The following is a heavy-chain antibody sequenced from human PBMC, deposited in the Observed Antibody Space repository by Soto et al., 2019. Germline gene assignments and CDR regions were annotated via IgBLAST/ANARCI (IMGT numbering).Heavy chain of an antibody. V-gene: IGHV1-69*04. D-gene: IGHD5-18*01. Sequence: GASVKVSCKASGGTFSSYTISWVRQAPGQGLEWMGRIIPILGIANYAQKFQGRVTITADKSTSTAYMELSSLRSEDTAVYYCARDWIQLGWFDPWGQGTLVTVSS. CDR1: GGTFSSYT. CDR2: IIPILGIA. J-gene: IGHJ5*02. CDR3: ARDWIQLGWFDP.